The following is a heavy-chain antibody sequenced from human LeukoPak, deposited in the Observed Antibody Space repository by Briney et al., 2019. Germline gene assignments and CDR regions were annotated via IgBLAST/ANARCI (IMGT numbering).Heavy chain of an antibody. Sequence: ASVKVSCKASGYTFTSYGISWVRQAPGQGLEWMGWISAYNGNTNYAQKLQGRATMTTDTSTSTAYMELRSLRSDDTAVYYCARDLSQTVAGDYWGQGTLVTVSS. J-gene: IGHJ4*02. CDR2: ISAYNGNT. D-gene: IGHD6-19*01. V-gene: IGHV1-18*01. CDR1: GYTFTSYG. CDR3: ARDLSQTVAGDY.